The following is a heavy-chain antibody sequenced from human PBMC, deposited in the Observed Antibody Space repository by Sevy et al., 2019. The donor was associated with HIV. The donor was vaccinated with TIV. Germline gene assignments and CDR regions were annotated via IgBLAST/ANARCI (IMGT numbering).Heavy chain of an antibody. CDR2: MKQDGTEK. CDR3: VREGLGGYSYSLDC. CDR1: GFSFSSYW. Sequence: GGSLRLSCAASGFSFSSYWMSWVRQAPRKGLEWVATMKQDGTEKDYVDSVKGRFTISRDNTKSSLFLQMNSLSAEDTAVYYCVREGLGGYSYSLDCWGQGTLVTVSS. D-gene: IGHD5-18*01. V-gene: IGHV3-7*01. J-gene: IGHJ4*02.